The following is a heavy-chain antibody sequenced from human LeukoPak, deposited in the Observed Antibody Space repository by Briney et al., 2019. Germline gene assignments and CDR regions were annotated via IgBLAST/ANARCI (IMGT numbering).Heavy chain of an antibody. Sequence: GGSLRLSCVASGFTFSAYWMIWVRQAPGEGLEWVADINRDGSDKYFVDSVKGRFTISRDNAKNSLYLQMNSLRAEDTAVYYCVRLKFNLQYSYYMDVWGKGTTVTVSS. CDR1: GFTFSAYW. CDR2: INRDGSDK. V-gene: IGHV3-7*01. J-gene: IGHJ6*03. D-gene: IGHD2/OR15-2a*01. CDR3: VRLKFNLQYSYYMDV.